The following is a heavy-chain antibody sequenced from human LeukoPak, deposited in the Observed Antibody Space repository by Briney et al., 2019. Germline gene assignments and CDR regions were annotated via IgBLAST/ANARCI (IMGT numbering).Heavy chain of an antibody. D-gene: IGHD6-13*01. CDR3: ARDIAGDYYYYYMDV. CDR2: IYSGGST. J-gene: IGHJ6*03. V-gene: IGHV3-66*02. CDR1: GFTVSSNY. Sequence: GGSLRLSCAASGFTVSSNYMSWVRQAPGKGLEWVSVIYSGGSTYYADSVKGRFTISRDNSKNTLYLRMNSLRAEDTAVYYCARDIAGDYYYYYMDVWGKGTTVTVSS.